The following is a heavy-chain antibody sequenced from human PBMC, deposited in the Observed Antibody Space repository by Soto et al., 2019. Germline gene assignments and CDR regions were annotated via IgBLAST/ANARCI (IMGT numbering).Heavy chain of an antibody. CDR1: GGSVTSGSYF. D-gene: IGHD3-16*01. V-gene: IGHV4-61*01. Sequence: QVQLQESGPGLVNPSETLSLTCTVSGGSVTSGSYFWSWIRQPPGKGLEWIAYIHSGGSTNYNPSLKSRVTISADTSKNQFSLKLTSMTAADTAVYYCARGPGSGVGGGDSWGPGTLVTVSS. CDR3: ARGPGSGVGGGDS. J-gene: IGHJ4*02. CDR2: IHSGGST.